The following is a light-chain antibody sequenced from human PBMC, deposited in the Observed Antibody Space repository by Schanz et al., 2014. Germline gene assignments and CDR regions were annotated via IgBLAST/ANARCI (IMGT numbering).Light chain of an antibody. CDR2: GAS. J-gene: IGKJ1*01. CDR3: QQYYNWPPAWT. Sequence: EIVLTQSPGTLSLSPGERATLSCRASQSVSSNLAWYQQKPGQAPRLLIYGASTRATGIPARFSGSGSGTEFTLTISSLQSEDVAVYYCQQYYNWPPAWTFGQGTKVEFK. CDR1: QSVSSN. V-gene: IGKV3-15*01.